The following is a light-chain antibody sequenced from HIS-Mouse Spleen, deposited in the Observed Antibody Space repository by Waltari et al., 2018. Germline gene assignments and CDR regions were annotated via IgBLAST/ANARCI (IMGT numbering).Light chain of an antibody. CDR2: EDS. CDR1: ALPKKY. J-gene: IGLJ2*01. Sequence: SYELTQPPSVSVSPGQTASITCSGDALPKKYAYWYQQKSGQAPVLVIYEDSKRPSGVPERFSGSSSGTMATWTISGAQVEDEADYYCYSTDSSGNHRVFGGGTKLTVL. V-gene: IGLV3-10*01. CDR3: YSTDSSGNHRV.